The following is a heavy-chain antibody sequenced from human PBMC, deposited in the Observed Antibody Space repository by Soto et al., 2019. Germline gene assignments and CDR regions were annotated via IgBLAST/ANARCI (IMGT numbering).Heavy chain of an antibody. CDR2: IIPIFGTA. D-gene: IGHD3-10*01. CDR3: ARDDRAQVDYGSGSSDY. V-gene: IGHV1-69*01. Sequence: QVQLVQSGAEVKKPGSSVKLSCKASGGTFSSYAISWVRQAPGQGLEWMGGIIPIFGTANYAQKFQGRVTITADESTSTAYMELSSLRSEETAVYYCARDDRAQVDYGSGSSDYWGQGTLVTVSS. CDR1: GGTFSSYA. J-gene: IGHJ4*02.